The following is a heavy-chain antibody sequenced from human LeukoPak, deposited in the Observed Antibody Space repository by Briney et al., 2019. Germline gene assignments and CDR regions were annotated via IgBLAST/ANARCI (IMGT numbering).Heavy chain of an antibody. D-gene: IGHD3-9*01. CDR3: AKDYSRIFNPPALDY. V-gene: IGHV3-23*01. Sequence: GGSLRLSCTASGFTFNSYGMNWVRQAPGKGLEWVSSISDTGGSTYYADSMKGRFTISRDNSRNTLYLQMNSLRDEDTAVYYCAKDYSRIFNPPALDYRGQGTLVTVSS. CDR2: ISDTGGST. J-gene: IGHJ4*02. CDR1: GFTFNSYG.